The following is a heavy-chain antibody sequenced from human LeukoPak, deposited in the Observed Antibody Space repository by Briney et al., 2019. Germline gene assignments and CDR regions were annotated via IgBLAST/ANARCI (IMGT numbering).Heavy chain of an antibody. D-gene: IGHD3-10*02. Sequence: PSETLSFTYTVSGGSISSYYWSWIRQPPGMGLEWIGYIYYSGSTNYHPSLKSRVTISVDTSKNQFSLKLSSVTAADTAVYYCAELGITMIGGVWGKGTTVTISS. CDR1: GGSISSYY. CDR3: AELGITMIGGV. J-gene: IGHJ6*04. V-gene: IGHV4-59*01. CDR2: IYYSGST.